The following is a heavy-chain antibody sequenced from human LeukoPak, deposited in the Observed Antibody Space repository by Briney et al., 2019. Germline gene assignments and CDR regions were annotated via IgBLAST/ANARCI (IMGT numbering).Heavy chain of an antibody. Sequence: NPSETLSLTCTVSGSSISSSSYYWGWIRQPPGKGLEWIGSIYYSGSTYYNPSLKSRVTISVDTSKNQFSLKLSSVTAADTAVYYCASPGGNDFWSGYYAPWDYYYYYMDVWGKGTTVTVSS. J-gene: IGHJ6*03. CDR3: ASPGGNDFWSGYYAPWDYYYYYMDV. CDR2: IYYSGST. D-gene: IGHD3-3*01. CDR1: GSSISSSSYY. V-gene: IGHV4-39*01.